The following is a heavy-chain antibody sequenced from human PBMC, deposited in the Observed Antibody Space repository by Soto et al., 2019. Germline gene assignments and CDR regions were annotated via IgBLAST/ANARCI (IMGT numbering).Heavy chain of an antibody. J-gene: IGHJ4*02. CDR2: INHSGST. D-gene: IGHD6-19*01. Sequence: QVQLQQWGAGLLKPSETLSLTCAVYGGSFSGYYWSWIRQPPGKGLEWIGEINHSGSTNYNPSLKSRDTISEDTSKNQFSLKLTSVTAADTAVYYCARVRSSGWAFGYWGQGTLVTVSS. CDR3: ARVRSSGWAFGY. CDR1: GGSFSGYY. V-gene: IGHV4-34*01.